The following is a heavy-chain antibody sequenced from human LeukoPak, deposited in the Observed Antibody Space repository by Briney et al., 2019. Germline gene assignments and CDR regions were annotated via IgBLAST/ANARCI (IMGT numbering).Heavy chain of an antibody. CDR1: GFSFSDYS. Sequence: PGGSLRLSCVASGFSFSDYSMNWVRQAPGKGLEWVSSINSRSNDIYYADSVKGRFTISRDNSKNTLYLQMNSLRAEDTAVYYCARDGITIVRGVTVFDYWGQGTLVTVSS. CDR2: INSRSNDI. D-gene: IGHD3-10*01. CDR3: ARDGITIVRGVTVFDY. V-gene: IGHV3-21*01. J-gene: IGHJ4*02.